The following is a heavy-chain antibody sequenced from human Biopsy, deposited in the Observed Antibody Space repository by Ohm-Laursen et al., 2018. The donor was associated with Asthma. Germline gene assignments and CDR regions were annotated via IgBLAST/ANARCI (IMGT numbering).Heavy chain of an antibody. D-gene: IGHD6-19*01. CDR2: IYYSGST. Sequence: SQTLSLTCTVSGGSISSGGYYWSWIRQHPGKGLEWIGYIYYSGSTYYNPSLKSRVTISVDTSKSQFSLKLSSVTAADTAVYYCARDGSSVAGTPYGMGVWGQGTTVTVSS. CDR1: GGSISSGGYY. CDR3: ARDGSSVAGTPYGMGV. V-gene: IGHV4-31*03. J-gene: IGHJ6*02.